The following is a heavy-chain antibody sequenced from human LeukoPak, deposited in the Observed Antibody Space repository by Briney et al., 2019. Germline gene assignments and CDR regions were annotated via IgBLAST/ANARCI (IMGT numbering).Heavy chain of an antibody. V-gene: IGHV4-39*07. CDR2: IYYSGST. J-gene: IGHJ4*02. CDR3: AREAAADPFDY. Sequence: SETLSLTCTVSGGSISSSSYYWGWIRQPPGKGLEWIGSIYYSGSTYYNPSLKSRVTISVDTSKNQFSLKLSSVTAADTAVYYCAREAAADPFDYWGQGTLVTVSS. CDR1: GGSISSSSYY. D-gene: IGHD6-13*01.